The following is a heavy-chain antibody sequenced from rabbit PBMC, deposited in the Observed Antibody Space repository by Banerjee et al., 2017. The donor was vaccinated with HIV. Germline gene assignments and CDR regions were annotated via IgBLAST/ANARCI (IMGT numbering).Heavy chain of an antibody. CDR3: ARVAGYVGYDYGTMDGYFNL. D-gene: IGHD6-1*01. CDR2: IYTTSGST. V-gene: IGHV1S43*01. CDR1: GIDFSSYYR. Sequence: QQQLEESGGGLVKPGGTLTLTCKASGIDFSSYYRMCWVRQAPGRGLELIACIYTTSGSTWYASWVNGRFTISRSTSLNTVDLQMTSLTAADTATYFCARVAGYVGYDYGTMDGYFNLWGPGTLVTVS. J-gene: IGHJ4*01.